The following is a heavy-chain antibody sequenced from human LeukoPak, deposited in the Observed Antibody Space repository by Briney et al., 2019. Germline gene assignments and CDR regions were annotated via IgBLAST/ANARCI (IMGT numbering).Heavy chain of an antibody. J-gene: IGHJ6*03. Sequence: PGGSLRLSCAASGFTFSSYAMSWVRQAPGKGLEWVSAISGSGGSTYYADSVKGRFTISRANSKNTLYLQMNSLGAEDTAVYYCAKGGNYCTGGVCYYYYMDVWGKGTTVTVSS. CDR2: ISGSGGST. CDR1: GFTFSSYA. CDR3: AKGGNYCTGGVCYYYYMDV. V-gene: IGHV3-23*01. D-gene: IGHD2-8*02.